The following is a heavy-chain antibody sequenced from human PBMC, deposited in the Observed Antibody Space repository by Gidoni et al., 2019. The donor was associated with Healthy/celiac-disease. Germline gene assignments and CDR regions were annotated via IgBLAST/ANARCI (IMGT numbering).Heavy chain of an antibody. CDR2: IYYSGNT. CDR1: GGSIRSSY. Sequence: QVQLQESGPGLVKPSETLSLPCTVSGGSIRSSYWRWIRQPPGKGLEWIGYIYYSGNTNYNPSLKSRVTISVDTSKNQFSLKLSSVTAADTAVYYCARGRRGEWGNWFDPWGQGTLVTVSS. J-gene: IGHJ5*02. CDR3: ARGRRGEWGNWFDP. V-gene: IGHV4-59*01. D-gene: IGHD3-16*01.